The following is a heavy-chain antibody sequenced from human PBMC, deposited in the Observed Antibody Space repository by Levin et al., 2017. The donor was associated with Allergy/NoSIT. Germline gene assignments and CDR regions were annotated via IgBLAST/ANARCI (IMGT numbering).Heavy chain of an antibody. D-gene: IGHD1-7*01. CDR1: GGSFTRGGYY. V-gene: IGHV4-31*03. J-gene: IGHJ5*02. CDR2: IYNSGST. Sequence: SETLSLTCTVSGGSFTRGGYYWSWIRQHPGKGLEWIGNIYNSGSTYYNPSLKSRVTMSVDTSKNQFSLNLSSVTAADTAVYYCAGGRADNWNYVVTCGQGTLVTVSS. CDR3: AGGRADNWNYVVT.